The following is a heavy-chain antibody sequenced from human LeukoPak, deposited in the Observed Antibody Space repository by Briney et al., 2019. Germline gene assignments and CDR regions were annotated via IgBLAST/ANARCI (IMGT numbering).Heavy chain of an antibody. D-gene: IGHD3-10*01. CDR2: ISGFNGKT. CDR1: GYTLSDYG. J-gene: IGHJ4*02. Sequence: ASVKVSCKSSGYTLSDYGFTWVRQAPGQGREWMGWISGFNGKTNYAVRVQDRLTLTTDTSTNTTTLDLRGLRPDDTAMYYCARVGSSGEFALWGQGTLLTVSS. V-gene: IGHV1-18*01. CDR3: ARVGSSGEFAL.